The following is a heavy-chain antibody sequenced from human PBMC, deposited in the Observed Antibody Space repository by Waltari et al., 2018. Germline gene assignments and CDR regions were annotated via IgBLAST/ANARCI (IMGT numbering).Heavy chain of an antibody. CDR2: CETEDDGT. V-gene: IGHV1-24*01. CDR3: ATAFMVSTAYTDC. CDR1: GYTLHELS. D-gene: IGHD2-21*01. J-gene: IGHJ4*02. Sequence: QVQLVQSGAEVKKPGASVKVSCKVSGYTLHELSMHWGRQAPGKGLEWMGGCETEDDGTSYAQNCQGRGTMTEDTSTDTAYMELSSLRSEDTAVYYCATAFMVSTAYTDCWGQGTLVTVSS.